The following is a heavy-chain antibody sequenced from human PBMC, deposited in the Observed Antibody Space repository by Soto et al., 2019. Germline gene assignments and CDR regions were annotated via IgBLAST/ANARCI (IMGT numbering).Heavy chain of an antibody. J-gene: IGHJ6*02. CDR1: GFTFDDYT. V-gene: IGHV3-43*01. CDR3: AKDISPAVVGSMDV. CDR2: ISWDGGST. Sequence: LRLSCAASGFTFDDYTMHWVRQAPGKGLEWVSLISWDGGSTYYADSVKGRFTISRDNSKNSLYLQMNSLRTEDTALYYCAKDISPAVVGSMDVWGQGTTVTVSS. D-gene: IGHD2-15*01.